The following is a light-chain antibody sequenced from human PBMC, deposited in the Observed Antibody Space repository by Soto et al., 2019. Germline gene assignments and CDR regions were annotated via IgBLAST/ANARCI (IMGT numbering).Light chain of an antibody. CDR2: STN. CDR1: SGSFSPSYY. V-gene: IGLV8-61*01. CDR3: VLYMGSGISV. Sequence: QTVVTQDPSFSVSPGGTVTLNSGLISGSFSPSYYPSWYQQTPGQAPRTLIYSTNTRSSGVPDRFSGSILGNKAALTITGAQADDEYDYYCVLYMGSGISVFGGGTKLTVL. J-gene: IGLJ3*02.